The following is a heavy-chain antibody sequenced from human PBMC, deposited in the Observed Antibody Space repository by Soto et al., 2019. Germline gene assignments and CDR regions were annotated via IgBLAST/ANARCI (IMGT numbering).Heavy chain of an antibody. Sequence: QVHLVQSGAEVKKPGASVKISCKASGYTFTLYAMHWVRQAPGQRLEWMGWINAANGNTKSSQKFQGRVTFTRDTSASTGYMELGTLNSADTAVYYCARDQRRDYDFWSGYSQGFDYWGQGTPVTVSS. CDR2: INAANGNT. D-gene: IGHD3-3*01. V-gene: IGHV1-3*01. J-gene: IGHJ4*02. CDR3: ARDQRRDYDFWSGYSQGFDY. CDR1: GYTFTLYA.